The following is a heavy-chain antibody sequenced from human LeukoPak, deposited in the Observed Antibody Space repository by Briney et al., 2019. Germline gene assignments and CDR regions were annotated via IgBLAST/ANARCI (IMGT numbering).Heavy chain of an antibody. J-gene: IGHJ4*02. CDR3: ARVSPVTSFDY. D-gene: IGHD5-18*01. Sequence: SETLSLTCTVSGGSISSSSYSWGWIRQPPGKELESIGSIYYSGSTYYNLSLKSRVIISIDTSKSQFSLKVSSVTAADTAVYYCARVSPVTSFDYWGQGTLVTVSS. CDR2: IYYSGST. V-gene: IGHV4-39*07. CDR1: GGSISSSSYS.